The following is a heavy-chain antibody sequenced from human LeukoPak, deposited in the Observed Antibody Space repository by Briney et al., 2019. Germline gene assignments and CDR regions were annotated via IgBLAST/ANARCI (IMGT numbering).Heavy chain of an antibody. CDR3: ARDLQYYYDSSGYSRTKAIDY. Sequence: GGSLRLSCAASGFTFSSYSMNWVRQAPGKGLEWVSYISSSSSTIYYADSVKGRFTISSDNAKNSLYLQMNSLRAEDTAVYYCARDLQYYYDSSGYSRTKAIDYWGQGTLVTVSS. CDR2: ISSSSSTI. D-gene: IGHD3-22*01. CDR1: GFTFSSYS. J-gene: IGHJ4*02. V-gene: IGHV3-48*04.